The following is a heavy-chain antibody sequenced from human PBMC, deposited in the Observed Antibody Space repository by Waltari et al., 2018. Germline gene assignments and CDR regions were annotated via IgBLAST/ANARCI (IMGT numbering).Heavy chain of an antibody. Sequence: QVQLVQSGAEVKKPGASVKVSCKASGYTFTSYYMHWVRQAPGQGLEWMGIINPSGGSTSYAQKCQGRVTMTRDTSTSTVYMELSSLRSEDTAVYYCARTMPRITMVRGVRNWFDPWGQGTLVTVSS. J-gene: IGHJ5*02. CDR3: ARTMPRITMVRGVRNWFDP. D-gene: IGHD3-10*01. V-gene: IGHV1-46*03. CDR1: GYTFTSYY. CDR2: INPSGGST.